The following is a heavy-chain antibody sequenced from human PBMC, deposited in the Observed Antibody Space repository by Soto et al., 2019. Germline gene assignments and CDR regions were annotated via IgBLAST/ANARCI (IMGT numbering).Heavy chain of an antibody. Sequence: QVQLQESGPGLVKPSQTLSLTCTVSGGSISSGGYYWSWIRQHPGKGLEWIGYIYYSGSTYYNPSLKSRVTISVDTSKNQFSLKLSSVTAADTAVYYCARVPGVVAVTSYIAVAGTEWFDPWGQGTLVTVSS. V-gene: IGHV4-31*03. D-gene: IGHD6-19*01. J-gene: IGHJ5*02. CDR2: IYYSGST. CDR3: ARVPGVVAVTSYIAVAGTEWFDP. CDR1: GGSISSGGYY.